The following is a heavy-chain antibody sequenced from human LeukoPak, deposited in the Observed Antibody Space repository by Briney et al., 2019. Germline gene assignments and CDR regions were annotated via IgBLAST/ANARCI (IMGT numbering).Heavy chain of an antibody. V-gene: IGHV3-64*04. D-gene: IGHD3-3*01. CDR3: ARTRPKSEVDY. J-gene: IGHJ4*02. CDR2: ISSGGGST. CDR1: GFPFSSYA. Sequence: GGSLRLSCSASGFPFSSYAMHWVRQAPGKGLEYVSAISSGGGSTYSAAYVKGSIISSRDYYNKPPDLQMKSLRAEDTAVYYCARTRPKSEVDYWGQGTLVTVSS.